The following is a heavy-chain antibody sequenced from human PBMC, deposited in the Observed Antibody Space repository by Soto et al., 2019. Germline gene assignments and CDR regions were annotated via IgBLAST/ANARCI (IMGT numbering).Heavy chain of an antibody. CDR1: GFSLSTDGMC. D-gene: IGHD2-21*01. Sequence: GSGPTVVNPTQTLSLTCTISGFSLSTDGMCVSWIRQPPGKALEWLARIDWNDDKYYSTSLKTRLTISKDTSKNQAVLTMTKLDPADTATYYCARVWWFGEKEYFQNWGQGTLVTVSS. CDR2: IDWNDDK. V-gene: IGHV2-70*11. J-gene: IGHJ1*01. CDR3: ARVWWFGEKEYFQN.